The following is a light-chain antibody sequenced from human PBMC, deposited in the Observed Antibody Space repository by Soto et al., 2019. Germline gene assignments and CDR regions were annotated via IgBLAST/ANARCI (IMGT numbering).Light chain of an antibody. CDR2: AAS. J-gene: IGKJ2*01. CDR3: QQYDNSLYT. CDR1: QSVSSSY. Sequence: EIVLTQSPGTLSLSPGERATLSCRASQSVSSSYLAWYQQKPGQPPRLLIYAASSRATGITDRFSGSGSGTDFTLTISRLEPEDFAVYYCQQYDNSLYTFGQGTKLEIK. V-gene: IGKV3-20*01.